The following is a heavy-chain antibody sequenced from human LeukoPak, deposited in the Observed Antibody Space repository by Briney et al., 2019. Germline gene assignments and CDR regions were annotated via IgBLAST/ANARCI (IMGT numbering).Heavy chain of an antibody. CDR1: GFTFSNYA. J-gene: IGHJ3*02. V-gene: IGHV3-23*01. CDR3: ARGEAFAFDM. Sequence: PGGSLRLSCAAPGFTFSNYAMGWVRPAPGKGLEWVSSINGRDGRTYYADSVRGRFSLCSDNSKNTLFLQLNSLRAEDTAVYYCARGEAFAFDMWGQGTVVTVSS. CDR2: INGRDGRT.